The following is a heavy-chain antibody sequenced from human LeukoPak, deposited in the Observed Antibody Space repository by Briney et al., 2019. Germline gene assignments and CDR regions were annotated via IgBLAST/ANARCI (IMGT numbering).Heavy chain of an antibody. Sequence: SETLSLSCTVSGGSISSGDYYWSWIRQPPGKGLEWIGYIYYSGSTNYNPSLKSRVTISVDTSKNQFSLKLSSVTAADTAVYYCARLVSADFGAFDIWGQGTMVTVSS. CDR1: GGSISSGDYY. J-gene: IGHJ3*02. CDR2: IYYSGST. V-gene: IGHV4-61*08. D-gene: IGHD2-21*02. CDR3: ARLVSADFGAFDI.